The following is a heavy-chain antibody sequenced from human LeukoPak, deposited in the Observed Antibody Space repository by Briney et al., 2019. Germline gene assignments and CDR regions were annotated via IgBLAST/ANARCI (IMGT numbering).Heavy chain of an antibody. D-gene: IGHD6-13*01. CDR3: ARQQQRGDAFDI. CDR2: MNPNSGNT. CDR1: GYTFATYN. V-gene: IGHV1-8*02. Sequence: ASVKVSCKASGYTFATYNINWVRQATGQGLEWMGWMNPNSGNTGYGPKFQGRVTMTRDTSITPAYMELSSLGSEDTAVYYCARQQQRGDAFDIWGQGTIVAVSS. J-gene: IGHJ3*02.